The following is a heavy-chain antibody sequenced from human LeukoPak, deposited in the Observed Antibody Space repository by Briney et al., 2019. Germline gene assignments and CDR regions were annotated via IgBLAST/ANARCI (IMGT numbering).Heavy chain of an antibody. V-gene: IGHV4-39*07. CDR2: IYYSGST. CDR1: GGSISSSSYY. J-gene: IGHJ6*03. Sequence: PSETLSLTCTVSGGSISSSSYYWGWIRQPPGKGLEWIGSIYYSGSTYYNPSLKSRVTISVDTSKNQFSLKLSSVTAADTAVYYCARALASPWGYYYYMDVWGKGTTVTVSS. D-gene: IGHD3-3*02. CDR3: ARALASPWGYYYYMDV.